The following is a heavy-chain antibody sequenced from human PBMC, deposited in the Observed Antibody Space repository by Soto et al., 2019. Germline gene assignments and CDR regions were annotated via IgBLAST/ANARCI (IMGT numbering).Heavy chain of an antibody. J-gene: IGHJ4*02. D-gene: IGHD6-19*01. CDR3: AKGGEWLVLKTRIFDY. Sequence: EVQLLESGGGLVQPGGSLRLSCAASGFTFSSYAMSWVRQAPGKGLEWVSAISGSGGSTYYADSVKGRFTISRDNSKNTLYLQMNSLRAEDTAVYYFAKGGEWLVLKTRIFDYWGQGTLVTVSS. CDR1: GFTFSSYA. V-gene: IGHV3-23*01. CDR2: ISGSGGST.